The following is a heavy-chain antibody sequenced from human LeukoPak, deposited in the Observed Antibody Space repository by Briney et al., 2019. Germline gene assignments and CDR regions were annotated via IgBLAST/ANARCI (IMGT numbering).Heavy chain of an antibody. CDR2: IKQDGSEK. CDR1: GFTFSRYW. V-gene: IGHV3-7*01. Sequence: GGSLRLSCAASGFTFSRYWMTWVRQAPGKGLEWVANIKQDGSEKYYVDSVKGRFTISRDNAKNSLYLQMNSLRAEDTAVYYCARGYSSSWYQFTPYYFDYWGQGTLVTVSS. J-gene: IGHJ4*02. CDR3: ARGYSSSWYQFTPYYFDY. D-gene: IGHD6-13*01.